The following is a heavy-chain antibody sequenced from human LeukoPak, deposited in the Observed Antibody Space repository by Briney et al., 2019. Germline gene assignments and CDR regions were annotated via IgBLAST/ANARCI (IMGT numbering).Heavy chain of an antibody. CDR2: INPSGGST. J-gene: IGHJ6*02. CDR3: ARRAWFGESWGMDV. D-gene: IGHD3-10*01. CDR1: GYAFNSYY. V-gene: IGHV1-46*02. Sequence: ASVKVSCKASGYAFNSYYIHWVRQAPGQGLEWMGIINPSGGSTSYAQRLQGRVTMTRDTSMYTLYMEVTSLRSEDTAVYYCARRAWFGESWGMDVWGQGTTVTVSS.